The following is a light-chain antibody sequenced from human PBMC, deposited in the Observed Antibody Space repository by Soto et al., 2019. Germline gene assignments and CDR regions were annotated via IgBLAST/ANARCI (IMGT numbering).Light chain of an antibody. J-gene: IGKJ5*01. CDR2: DAS. V-gene: IGKV3D-20*02. CDR3: QQRTSWPIT. Sequence: EIGLTQSPGTLSLSPGEIATLSCRASQSVSSSYLAWYQQKPGQAPRLLIYDASNRAADIPTRFSGSGSGTDFTLTISSLESEDFAVYYCQQRTSWPITFGQGTRLEIK. CDR1: QSVSSSY.